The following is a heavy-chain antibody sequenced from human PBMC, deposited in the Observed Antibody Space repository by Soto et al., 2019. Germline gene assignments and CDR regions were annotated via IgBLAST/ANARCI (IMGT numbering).Heavy chain of an antibody. CDR3: ARGPNYDQWSPVDY. D-gene: IGHD3-3*01. CDR2: MYSSGTT. Sequence: QVQLQESGPGLVKPSETLSLTCSVSGGSISSPYWSWIRQPPGKGLEWIGYMYSSGTTNYNPALKSRLTISVDTSKNQFSLKLTSVTAADTAVYYCARGPNYDQWSPVDYWGQGTLVTVSS. J-gene: IGHJ4*02. V-gene: IGHV4-59*11. CDR1: GGSISSPY.